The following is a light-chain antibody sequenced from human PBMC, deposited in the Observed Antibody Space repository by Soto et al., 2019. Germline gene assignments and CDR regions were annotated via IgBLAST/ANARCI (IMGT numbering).Light chain of an antibody. J-gene: IGLJ1*01. Sequence: QSLLTQPPSVSGSPGQSVAISCTGTSSDVGSYNRVSWYQQPPGTAPKLMIYEVSNRPSGVPDRFSGSKSGNTASLTISGLQAEDETDYYCSSYTTSNTYGFGTGTKVTVL. CDR2: EVS. V-gene: IGLV2-18*02. CDR3: SSYTTSNTYG. CDR1: SSDVGSYNR.